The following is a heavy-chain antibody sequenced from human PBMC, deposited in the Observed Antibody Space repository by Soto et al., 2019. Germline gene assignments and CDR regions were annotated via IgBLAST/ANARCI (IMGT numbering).Heavy chain of an antibody. CDR2: IYYSGST. CDR1: GGSISSSSYY. CDR3: ARHPSAAVPVYYYYGMDV. D-gene: IGHD6-13*01. J-gene: IGHJ6*02. Sequence: QLQLQESGPGLVKPSETLSLTCTVSGGSISSSSYYWGWIRQPPGKGLEWIGSIYYSGSTYYNPSLKGRATISVATSKNQFSLKLSSVTAADTAVYSCARHPSAAVPVYYYYGMDVWGQGTTVTVSS. V-gene: IGHV4-39*01.